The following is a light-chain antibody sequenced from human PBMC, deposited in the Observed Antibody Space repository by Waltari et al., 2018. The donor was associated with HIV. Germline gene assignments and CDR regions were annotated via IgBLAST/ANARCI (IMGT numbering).Light chain of an antibody. CDR2: LTP. J-gene: IGLJ2*01. CDR1: SSNIGAGYH. V-gene: IGLV1-40*01. Sequence: QSVLMQPPSVSGAPGQRVTISCTGSSSNIGAGYHVHWYQQLPGAAPKLLSYLTPNRPAGVPDRFSGSKSGASASLAITGLQAEDEGDYYCQSFDNSLRAWGLFGGGTRLTVL. CDR3: QSFDNSLRAWGL.